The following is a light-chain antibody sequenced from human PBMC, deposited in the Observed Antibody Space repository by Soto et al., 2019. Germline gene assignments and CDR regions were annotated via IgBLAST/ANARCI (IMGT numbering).Light chain of an antibody. V-gene: IGLV2-8*01. Sequence: QAVVTQPPSASGSPGQSVTFSCTGTSSDVGDYDYVSWYQQHPGKAPKLIIYEVTKRPSGVPDRFSGSKSGNTASLTVSGLQAEDEADYYCTSYAGSNNVVFGGGTKLTVL. CDR1: SSDVGDYDY. CDR3: TSYAGSNNVV. J-gene: IGLJ2*01. CDR2: EVT.